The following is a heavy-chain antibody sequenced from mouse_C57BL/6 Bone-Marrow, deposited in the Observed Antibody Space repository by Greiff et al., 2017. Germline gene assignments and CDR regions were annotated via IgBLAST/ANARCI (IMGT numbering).Heavy chain of an antibody. V-gene: IGHV2-2*01. CDR3: ASIYYGDDYAMDY. CDR2: IWSGGST. J-gene: IGHJ4*01. CDR1: GFSLTSYG. D-gene: IGHD2-13*01. Sequence: VQLQQSGPGLVQPSQSLSITCTVSGFSLTSYGVHWVRQSPGKGLEWLGVIWSGGSTDYDAAFISRLSISKDNSKSQVFFKMNSLQADDSAIYYCASIYYGDDYAMDYWGQGTSVTVAS.